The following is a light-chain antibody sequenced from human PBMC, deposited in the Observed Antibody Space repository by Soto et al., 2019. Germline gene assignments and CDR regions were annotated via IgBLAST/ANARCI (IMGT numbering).Light chain of an antibody. V-gene: IGKV3-15*01. Sequence: EIVMTQSPATLSVSPGERVTLSCRATQSVSNKLAWYQQKPGQAPRLLIYGASSRVTGVPARFSGSGSGTEFTLTISSLQSEDFVVYYCQQYSDWPRTFGGGTKVEI. CDR1: QSVSNK. CDR3: QQYSDWPRT. CDR2: GAS. J-gene: IGKJ4*01.